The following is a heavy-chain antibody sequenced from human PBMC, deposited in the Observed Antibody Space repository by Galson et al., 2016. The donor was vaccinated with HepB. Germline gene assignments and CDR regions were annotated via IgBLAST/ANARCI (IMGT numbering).Heavy chain of an antibody. CDR1: GFSFSDYW. CDR2: SYPGDSDT. CDR3: ARKVFSFDS. V-gene: IGHV5-51*03. J-gene: IGHJ4*02. Sequence: QSGAAVKKPGESLKISCKGSGFSFSDYWIGWVRQMPGKGLEWMGISYPGDSDTKYSPSFQGPVTISVAKSVNTAYLQWNSLKAPDKAMYYCARKVFSFDSWGEGTLVTVSS. D-gene: IGHD2/OR15-2a*01.